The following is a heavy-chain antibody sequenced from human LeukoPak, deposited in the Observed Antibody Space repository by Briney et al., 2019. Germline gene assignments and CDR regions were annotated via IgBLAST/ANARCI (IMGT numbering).Heavy chain of an antibody. V-gene: IGHV3-33*01. D-gene: IGHD6-19*01. J-gene: IGHJ5*02. CDR2: IWYDGSNK. CDR1: GFTLSIYG. Sequence: GGSLRLSCAASGFTLSIYGMHWVRQAPGKGVEGVAVIWYDGSNKYYADSVKGRFTISRDNSKNTLYLQMNSLRAEDTAVYYCARDGIAVAGPASNWFDPWGQGTLVTVSS. CDR3: ARDGIAVAGPASNWFDP.